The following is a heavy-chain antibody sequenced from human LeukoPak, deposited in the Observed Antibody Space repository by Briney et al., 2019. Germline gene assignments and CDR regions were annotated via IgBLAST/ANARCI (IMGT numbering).Heavy chain of an antibody. Sequence: GGSLRLSCAASGFTFSSYSMHWVRQAPGKGLEWVAVISDDGSNKYYADSVKGRFTISRDNSKNTLYLQMNSLRAEDTAVYYCADGNYDSSGYYYVPPGYWGQGTLVTVSS. CDR1: GFTFSSYS. CDR3: ADGNYDSSGYYYVPPGY. J-gene: IGHJ4*02. V-gene: IGHV3-30-3*01. D-gene: IGHD3-22*01. CDR2: ISDDGSNK.